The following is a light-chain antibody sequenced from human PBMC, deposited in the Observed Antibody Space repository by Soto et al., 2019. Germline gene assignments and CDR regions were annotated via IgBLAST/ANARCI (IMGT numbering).Light chain of an antibody. CDR1: QSVSSY. J-gene: IGKJ3*01. Sequence: EIVLTQSPATLSLSPGERATLSCRASQSVSSYLAWYQQKPGQAPRLLIYGASNRATGIPARFSGSGSGTDFTLTISSLEPEDFAVYYCQQRSNWPPEITFGPGTKVDIK. CDR2: GAS. CDR3: QQRSNWPPEIT. V-gene: IGKV3-11*01.